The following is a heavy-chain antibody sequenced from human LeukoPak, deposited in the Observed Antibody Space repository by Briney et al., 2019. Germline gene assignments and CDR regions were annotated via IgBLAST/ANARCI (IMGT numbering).Heavy chain of an antibody. V-gene: IGHV3-53*01. CDR3: ARDSGSTSCYTCRHAFDI. CDR1: GFTVSSNY. J-gene: IGHJ3*02. Sequence: GGSLRLSCAASGFTVSSNYMSWVRQAPGKVLEWVSVIYSGGSTYYADSVKGRFTISRDNSKSTLYIQMNSLRAEDTAVYYCARDSGSTSCYTCRHAFDIWGQGTMVTVSS. D-gene: IGHD2-2*02. CDR2: IYSGGST.